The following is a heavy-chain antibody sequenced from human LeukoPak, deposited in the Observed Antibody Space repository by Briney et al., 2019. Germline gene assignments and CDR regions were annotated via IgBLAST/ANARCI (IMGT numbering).Heavy chain of an antibody. CDR3: ARDCSSTSCYSY. CDR2: IYTSGST. CDR1: GGSISSYY. Sequence: SETLSLTCTVSGGSISSYYWSWIRQPVGKGLEWIGRIYTSGSTNYNPSLKSRVTMSVDTSKNQFSLKLSSVTAADTAVYYCARDCSSTSCYSYWGQGTLVTVSS. J-gene: IGHJ4*02. V-gene: IGHV4-4*07. D-gene: IGHD2-2*01.